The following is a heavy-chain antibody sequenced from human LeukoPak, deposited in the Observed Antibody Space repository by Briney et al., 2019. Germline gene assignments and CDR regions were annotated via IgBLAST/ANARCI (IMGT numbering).Heavy chain of an antibody. D-gene: IGHD6-19*01. J-gene: IGHJ4*02. CDR3: AGGLGRDFGKYYFDS. V-gene: IGHV4-39*01. Sequence: SETLSLTCTDSGGSVSSTSYYWGWIRQPSGKGLEWIGSINYSGSTYYNPSLKSRVTISVDTSKNQFSLKLTALTDADTAVYYCAGGLGRDFGKYYFDSWGQGTLVTVSS. CDR2: INYSGST. CDR1: GGSVSSTSYY.